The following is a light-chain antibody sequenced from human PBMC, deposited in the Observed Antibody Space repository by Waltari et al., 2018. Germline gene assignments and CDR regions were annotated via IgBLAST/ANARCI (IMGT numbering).Light chain of an antibody. CDR3: CSFAGYGIYV. V-gene: IGLV2-23*02. CDR2: EIS. J-gene: IGLJ1*01. CDR1: NSNVDIPHL. Sequence: QSALTQPASVSGSPGQSITISCTAVNSNVDIPHLVYWYQHHPGRNPRLLIYEISQRPSGISNRFSGSKSGNTASLTISGLQPEDEADYFCCSFAGYGIYVFGSGTQVSVL.